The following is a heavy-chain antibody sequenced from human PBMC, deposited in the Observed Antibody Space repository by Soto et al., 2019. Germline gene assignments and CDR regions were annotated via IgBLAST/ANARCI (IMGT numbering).Heavy chain of an antibody. CDR3: ARRCESCGGDSYSRWFFDL. J-gene: IGHJ2*01. D-gene: IGHD2-21*02. CDR2: IIPIFGTT. V-gene: IGHV1-69*01. Sequence: QVQLVQSGAEVKKPGSSVNVSCKASGGTLNNYAISWVRQAPGQGLEWMGGIIPIFGTTNYAQKFKGRVTLTADESTNTAYMELSSLTSDNTAIYYFARRCESCGGDSYSRWFFDLWGRGTLV. CDR1: GGTLNNYA.